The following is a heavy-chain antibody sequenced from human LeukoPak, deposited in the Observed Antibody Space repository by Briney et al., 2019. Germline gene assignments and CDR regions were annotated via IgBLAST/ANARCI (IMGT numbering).Heavy chain of an antibody. CDR2: ISAYNGNT. V-gene: IGHV1-18*01. D-gene: IGHD3-3*01. Sequence: GASVKVSCKASGYTFTSYGLSWVRQAPGQGLEWMGWISAYNGNTNYAQKLQGRVTMTTDTSTSTAYMELRSLRSDDTAVYYCARGPRFLEWLLFLDYWGQGTLVTVSS. CDR1: GYTFTSYG. CDR3: ARGPRFLEWLLFLDY. J-gene: IGHJ4*02.